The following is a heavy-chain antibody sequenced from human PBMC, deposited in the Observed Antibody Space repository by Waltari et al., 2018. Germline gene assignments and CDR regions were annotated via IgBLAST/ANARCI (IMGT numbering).Heavy chain of an antibody. CDR3: ARDITYGGFDY. Sequence: EVQLVESGGSVVRPGGSLRLSCAASGFTFAIQGMNWVRQVPGKGLEWVSGASSIGGRTSYADSVKGRFTISRDNAKNSLYLQMNSLRAEDTAVYYCARDITYGGFDYWGQGTLVTVSS. CDR2: ASSIGGRT. V-gene: IGHV3-20*04. CDR1: GFTFAIQG. J-gene: IGHJ4*02. D-gene: IGHD1-20*01.